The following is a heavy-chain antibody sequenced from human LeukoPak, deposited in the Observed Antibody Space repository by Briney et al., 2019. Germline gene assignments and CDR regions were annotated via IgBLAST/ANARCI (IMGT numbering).Heavy chain of an antibody. Sequence: ASVKVSCKASRYIFSNHYIHWVRQAPGQGLEWMGWVSAYNGNTNYAQKLQGRVTMTTDTSTSTAYMELRSLRSDDTAVYYCARLWFGDLQIRGYFDYWGQGTLVTVSS. CDR1: RYIFSNHY. CDR2: VSAYNGNT. CDR3: ARLWFGDLQIRGYFDY. D-gene: IGHD3-10*01. J-gene: IGHJ4*02. V-gene: IGHV1-18*04.